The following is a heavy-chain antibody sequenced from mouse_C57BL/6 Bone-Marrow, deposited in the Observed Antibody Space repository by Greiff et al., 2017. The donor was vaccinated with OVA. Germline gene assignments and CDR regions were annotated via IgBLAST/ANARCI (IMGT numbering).Heavy chain of an antibody. Sequence: EVHLVESGGGLVQPGESLKLSCESNEYEFPSHDMSWVRKTPEKRLELVAAINSDGGSTYYPDTMVRRFIISRDNTKKTLYQQMSSLRSEDTALYYCARPQTAQVSFAYWGKGTLVTVSA. J-gene: IGHJ3*01. CDR3: ARPQTAQVSFAY. CDR2: INSDGGST. D-gene: IGHD3-2*02. CDR1: EYEFPSHD. V-gene: IGHV5-2*01.